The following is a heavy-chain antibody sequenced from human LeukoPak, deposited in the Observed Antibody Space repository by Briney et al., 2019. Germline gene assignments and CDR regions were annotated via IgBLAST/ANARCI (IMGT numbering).Heavy chain of an antibody. J-gene: IGHJ3*02. D-gene: IGHD3-10*01. CDR3: ARLPYGSGIGDAFDI. CDR1: GFTFSTYA. CDR2: IKQDGSEK. Sequence: PGGSLRLSCAASGFTFSTYAMNWVRQAPGKGLEWVANIKQDGSEKYYVDSVKGRFTISRDNAKNSLYLQMNSLRAEDTAVYYCARLPYGSGIGDAFDIWGQGTMVTVSS. V-gene: IGHV3-7*01.